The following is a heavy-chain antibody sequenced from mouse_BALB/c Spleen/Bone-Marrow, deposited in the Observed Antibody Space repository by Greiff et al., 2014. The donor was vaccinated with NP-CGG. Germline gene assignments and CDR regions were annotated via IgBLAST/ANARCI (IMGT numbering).Heavy chain of an antibody. CDR2: IDPENGNT. CDR1: GFNIKGYY. J-gene: IGHJ4*01. V-gene: IGHV14-1*02. D-gene: IGHD2-4*01. Sequence: VQLQQSGAELVRPGALVKLSCKASGFNIKGYYMHWVKQRPEQGLEWIGWIDPENGNTIYDPKFQGKASITADTSSNTAYLQLSSLPSEDTAVYYCARGLRHAMDYWGQGTSVTVSS. CDR3: ARGLRHAMDY.